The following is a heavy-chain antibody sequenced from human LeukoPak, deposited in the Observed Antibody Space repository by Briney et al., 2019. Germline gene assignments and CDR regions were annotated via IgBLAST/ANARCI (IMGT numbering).Heavy chain of an antibody. V-gene: IGHV3-30*18. Sequence: PGRSLLLSCAASGFTFSDYGMHWVRQAPGKGLEWVAVISYDGSNKYYADFVKGRFTISRDNSKNTLYLQMDSLRAEDTAVYYCAKSVTRSYYGSGSFSPPHYVMDVWGQGTTVTVSS. CDR1: GFTFSDYG. CDR2: ISYDGSNK. J-gene: IGHJ6*02. CDR3: AKSVTRSYYGSGSFSPPHYVMDV. D-gene: IGHD3-10*01.